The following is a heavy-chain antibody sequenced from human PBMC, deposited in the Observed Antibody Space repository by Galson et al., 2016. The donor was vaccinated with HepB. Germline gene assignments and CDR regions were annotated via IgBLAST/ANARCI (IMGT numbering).Heavy chain of an antibody. CDR2: FDPEEGET. Sequence: SVKVSCKVSEFSLTELSMHWVRQAPGKGLEWMGGFDPEEGETVYAQKLQGRVTMTEDTSTNTAYMELSSLRSEDTAVYYCATDLRNSYGYGYWGQGTLVTVSS. D-gene: IGHD5-18*01. CDR3: ATDLRNSYGYGY. J-gene: IGHJ4*02. CDR1: EFSLTELS. V-gene: IGHV1-24*01.